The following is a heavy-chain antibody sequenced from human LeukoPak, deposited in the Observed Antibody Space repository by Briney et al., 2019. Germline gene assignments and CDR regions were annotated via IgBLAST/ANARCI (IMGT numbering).Heavy chain of an antibody. CDR2: ISGSGGST. J-gene: IGHJ3*02. CDR3: ARFIAAAGDAFDI. D-gene: IGHD6-13*01. CDR1: GGTFSSYA. V-gene: IGHV3-23*01. Sequence: ASVKVSCKASGGTFSSYAMSWVRQAPGKGLEWVSAISGSGGSTYYADSVKGRFTISRDNSKNTLYLQMNSLRAEDTAVYYCARFIAAAGDAFDIWGQGTMVTVSS.